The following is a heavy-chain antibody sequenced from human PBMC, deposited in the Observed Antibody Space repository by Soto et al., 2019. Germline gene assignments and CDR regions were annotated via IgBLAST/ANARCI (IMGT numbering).Heavy chain of an antibody. CDR2: INAGNGNT. CDR3: ARSIVVVTALDY. D-gene: IGHD2-21*02. J-gene: IGHJ4*02. CDR1: GYTFTRYA. V-gene: IGHV1-3*05. Sequence: QVQLVQSGAEEKKPGASVKVSCKASGYTFTRYAMHWVRQAPGQRLEWIGWINAGNGNTKYSQKFQGRVTITRDTSASTAYMELSSLRSEDTAVYYCARSIVVVTALDYWGQGTLVTVSS.